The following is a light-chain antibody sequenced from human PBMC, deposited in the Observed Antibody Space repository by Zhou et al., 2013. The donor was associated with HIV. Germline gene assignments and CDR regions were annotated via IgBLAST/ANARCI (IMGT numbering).Light chain of an antibody. CDR1: QNVFSSN. CDR3: QQYDTWPS. J-gene: IGKJ2*01. CDR2: DSS. V-gene: IGKV3-15*01. Sequence: DIVLTQSPGTLSLSPGERATLSCRASQNVFSSNLAWYQQKPGQAPSLLIYDSSTRATGVPARFSGSGSGRDFTLTISGLQPEDFARYYCQQYDTWPSFGQGTKLQIK.